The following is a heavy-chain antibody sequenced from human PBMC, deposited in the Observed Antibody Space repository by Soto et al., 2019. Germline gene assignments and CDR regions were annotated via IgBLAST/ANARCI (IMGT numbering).Heavy chain of an antibody. Sequence: SETLSLTCTVSGGSISSGGYYWSWIRQHPGKGLEWIGYIYYSGSTYYNPSLKSRVTISVDTSKNQFSLKLSSVTAADTAVYYCAGRDNRYGLGSYFKAEVQQPFDIWGQGTMVTVSS. CDR2: IYYSGST. CDR3: AGRDNRYGLGSYFKAEVQQPFDI. J-gene: IGHJ3*02. V-gene: IGHV4-31*03. D-gene: IGHD3-10*01. CDR1: GGSISSGGYY.